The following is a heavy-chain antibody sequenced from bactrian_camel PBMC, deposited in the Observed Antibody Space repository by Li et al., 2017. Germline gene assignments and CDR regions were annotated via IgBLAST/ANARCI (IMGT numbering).Heavy chain of an antibody. D-gene: IGHD1*01. Sequence: QVQLVESGGGSVQPGGSLRLSCAVPGYSLVTHCMGWFRQAPGKEREGVAVINRRGTTNYVDSVKGRFTISQDKSKNTMYLQMNSLNNEDTAMYYCAAAPRSDGCDVQGNLPYWGQGTQVTVS. CDR2: INRRGTT. CDR1: GYSLVTHC. CDR3: AAAPRSDGCDVQGNLPY. J-gene: IGHJ4*01. V-gene: IGHV3S53*01.